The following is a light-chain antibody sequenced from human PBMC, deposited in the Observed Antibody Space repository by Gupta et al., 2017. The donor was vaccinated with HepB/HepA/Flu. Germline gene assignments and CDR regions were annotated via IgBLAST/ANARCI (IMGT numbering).Light chain of an antibody. V-gene: IGKV3-20*01. CDR1: QSVSSSY. CDR3: QQYGSSPPFT. Sequence: EIVSTQSPGTMSLSPGERATLSCRASQSVSSSYLGWYQQKPGQAPRLVIYGASSRATGIPDRFSGSGSGTDFTLTISRLEPEDFAVYYCQQYGSSPPFTFGPGTKVDIK. J-gene: IGKJ3*01. CDR2: GAS.